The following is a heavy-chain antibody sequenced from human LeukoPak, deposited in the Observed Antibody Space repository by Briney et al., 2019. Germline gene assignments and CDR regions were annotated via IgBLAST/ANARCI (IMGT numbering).Heavy chain of an antibody. CDR1: GYTLTVYY. CDR2: INPNSGGT. Sequence: ASVTLACNVSGYTLTVYYMHWVRQAPGQGREWMGWINPNSGGTNYAQTFQGRLTMTRAMSISTASMELSRLRSDHTAVYSCARGGGYSANAAGYWGQGTLVTVSS. V-gene: IGHV1-2*02. D-gene: IGHD5-12*01. CDR3: ARGGGYSANAAGY. J-gene: IGHJ4*02.